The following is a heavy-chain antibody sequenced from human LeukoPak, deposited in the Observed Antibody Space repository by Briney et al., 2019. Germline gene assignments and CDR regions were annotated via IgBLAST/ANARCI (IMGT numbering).Heavy chain of an antibody. CDR1: GFSFSSYW. V-gene: IGHV3-23*01. CDR2: ISGSGGST. J-gene: IGHJ6*03. Sequence: GGSLRLSCAASGFSFSSYWMSWVRQAPGKGLEWVSAISGSGGSTYYADSVKGRFTISRDNSKNTLYLQMNSLRAEDTAVYYCAKDSSPRITIFGVVIPRHYMDVWGKGTTVTVSS. D-gene: IGHD3-3*01. CDR3: AKDSSPRITIFGVVIPRHYMDV.